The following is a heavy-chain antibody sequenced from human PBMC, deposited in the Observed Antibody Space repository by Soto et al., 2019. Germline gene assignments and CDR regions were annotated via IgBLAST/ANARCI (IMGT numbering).Heavy chain of an antibody. V-gene: IGHV4-30-2*01. CDR1: GDSISSGGFS. CDR3: ARGRLVPAVNFDY. CDR2: IYHSGTS. J-gene: IGHJ4*02. Sequence: SETLSLTCAVSGDSISSGGFSWSWIRQPPGKGLEWIGYIYHSGTSFYNPSLNSRVTISVDGSKNQFSLKVKSVTAADTAVYYCARGRLVPAVNFDYWGLGTLVT. D-gene: IGHD2-2*01.